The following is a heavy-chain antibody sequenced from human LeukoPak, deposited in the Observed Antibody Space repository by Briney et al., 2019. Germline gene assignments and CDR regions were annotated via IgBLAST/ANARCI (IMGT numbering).Heavy chain of an antibody. CDR3: ARHRGGYNCHDY. Sequence: PSGTLSLICAVSGDSVSSNYWWSWVRQSPGKGLEWIGEVFHSGSTNYNPSLMGRVTISLDKSKNQVSLKLRSVTAADTAVYYCARHRGGYNCHDYWGQGALVTVSS. CDR1: GDSVSSNYW. J-gene: IGHJ4*02. D-gene: IGHD5-18*01. CDR2: VFHSGST. V-gene: IGHV4-4*02.